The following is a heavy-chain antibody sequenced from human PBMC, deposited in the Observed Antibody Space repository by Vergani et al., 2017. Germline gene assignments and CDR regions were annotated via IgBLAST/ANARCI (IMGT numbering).Heavy chain of an antibody. J-gene: IGHJ6*03. CDR1: GFTFSSYA. V-gene: IGHV3-30-3*01. D-gene: IGHD3-3*01. CDR2: ISYDGSNK. Sequence: QVQLVESGGGVVQPGRSLRLSCAASGFTFSSYAMHWVRQAPGKGLEWVAVISYDGSNKYYADSVKGRFTISRDNSKNTLYLQMNSLRAEDTAVYYCARDRTYYDFWSGYRDMDVWGKGTTVTVSS. CDR3: ARDRTYYDFWSGYRDMDV.